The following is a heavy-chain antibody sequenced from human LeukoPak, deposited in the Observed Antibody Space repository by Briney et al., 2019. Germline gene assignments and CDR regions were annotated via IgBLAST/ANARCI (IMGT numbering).Heavy chain of an antibody. V-gene: IGHV3-23*01. CDR3: AKRGLEHTYYYDSSGYYYYFDY. Sequence: PGGSLRLSCAASGFTFSSYAMNWVRQAPGKGLEWVSAISGSGGSTYYADSVKGRFTISRDNSKNTLYLQMNSLRAEDTAVYYCAKRGLEHTYYYDSSGYYYYFDYWGQGTLVTVSS. D-gene: IGHD3-22*01. J-gene: IGHJ4*02. CDR2: ISGSGGST. CDR1: GFTFSSYA.